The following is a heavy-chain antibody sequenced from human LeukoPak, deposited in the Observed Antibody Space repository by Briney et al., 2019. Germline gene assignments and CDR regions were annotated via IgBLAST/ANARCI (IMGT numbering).Heavy chain of an antibody. D-gene: IGHD6-19*01. V-gene: IGHV1-69*13. CDR3: AKTPGYSSGWRYYYYYGMDV. CDR1: GGTCISYA. Sequence: SVKVSCKASGGTCISYAISWVRQAPGQGLEWMGGIIPIFGTANYAQKFQGRVTITADESTSTAYMELSSLRSEDTAVYYCAKTPGYSSGWRYYYYYGMDVWGQGTAVTVSS. J-gene: IGHJ6*02. CDR2: IIPIFGTA.